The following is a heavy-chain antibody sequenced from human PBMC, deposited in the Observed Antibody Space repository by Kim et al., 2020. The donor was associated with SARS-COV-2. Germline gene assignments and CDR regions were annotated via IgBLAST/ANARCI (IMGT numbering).Heavy chain of an antibody. CDR2: INHSGST. D-gene: IGHD3-9*01. CDR1: GGSFSGYY. V-gene: IGHV4-34*01. CDR3: ARTPFTIFPFDY. Sequence: SETLSLTCAVYGGSFSGYYWSWIRQPPGKGLEWIGEINHSGSTNYNPSLKSRVTISVDTSKNQFSLKLSSVTAADTAVYYCARTPFTIFPFDYWGQGTLVTVSS. J-gene: IGHJ4*02.